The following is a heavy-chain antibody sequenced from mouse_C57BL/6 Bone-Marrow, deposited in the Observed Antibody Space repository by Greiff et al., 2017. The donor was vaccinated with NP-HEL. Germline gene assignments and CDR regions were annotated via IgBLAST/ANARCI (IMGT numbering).Heavy chain of an antibody. J-gene: IGHJ3*01. V-gene: IGHV1-82*01. CDR3: ATIYYGNYGGFAY. Sequence: VQLQESGPELVKPGASVKISCKASGYAFGSSWMNWVKQRPGKGLEWIGRIYPGDGDTNYNGKFKGKATLTADKSSSTAYMQLSSLTSEDSAVYFCATIYYGNYGGFAYWGQGTLVTVSA. CDR1: GYAFGSSW. D-gene: IGHD2-1*01. CDR2: IYPGDGDT.